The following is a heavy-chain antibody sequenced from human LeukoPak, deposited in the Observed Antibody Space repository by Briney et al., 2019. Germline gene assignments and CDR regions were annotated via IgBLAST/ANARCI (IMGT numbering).Heavy chain of an antibody. CDR1: GGSISSYY. J-gene: IGHJ4*02. CDR2: IYYSGST. V-gene: IGHV4-59*01. Sequence: SETLSLTCTVSGGSISSYYWSWIRQPPGKGLEWIGYIYYSGSTNYNPFLKSRVTISVDTSKNQFSLKLSSVTAADTAVYYCATGWRAASDYWGQGALVTVSS. CDR3: ATGWRAASDY. D-gene: IGHD2-15*01.